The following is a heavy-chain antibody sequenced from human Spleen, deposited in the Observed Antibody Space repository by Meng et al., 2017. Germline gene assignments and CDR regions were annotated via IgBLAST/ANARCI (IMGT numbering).Heavy chain of an antibody. Sequence: QVQLQRWGAGLLNPSEPLSLSCVVSGGSFSDYYWSWIRQPPGKGLEWIGEINHSGSTNYNPSLESRATISVDTSQNNLSLKLSSVTAADSAVYYCARGPTTMAHDFDYWGQGTLVTVSS. CDR3: ARGPTTMAHDFDY. D-gene: IGHD4-11*01. CDR1: GGSFSDYY. V-gene: IGHV4-34*01. CDR2: INHSGST. J-gene: IGHJ4*02.